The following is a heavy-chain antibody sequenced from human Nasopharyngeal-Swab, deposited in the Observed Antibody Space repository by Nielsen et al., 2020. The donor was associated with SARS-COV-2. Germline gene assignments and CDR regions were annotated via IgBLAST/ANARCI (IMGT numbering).Heavy chain of an antibody. V-gene: IGHV3-33*01. J-gene: IGHJ4*02. CDR2: IWYDGSTK. Sequence: VRQAPGKGLEWGAVIWYDGSTKYYTDSVKGRFTISRDNSKNTLYLQMNSLRAEDTAVYYCARDVNDYWTGYHYWGQGALVTVSS. CDR3: ARDVNDYWTGYHY. D-gene: IGHD3/OR15-3a*01.